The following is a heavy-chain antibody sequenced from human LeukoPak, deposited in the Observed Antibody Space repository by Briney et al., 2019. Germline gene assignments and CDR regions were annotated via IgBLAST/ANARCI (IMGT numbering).Heavy chain of an antibody. V-gene: IGHV7-4-1*02. J-gene: IGHJ6*02. Sequence: ASVKVSCKASGYTFTSYAMNWVRQAPGQGLEWMGWINTNTGNPTYAQGFTGRFAFSLDTSVSTAYLQISSLKAEDTAVYYCARGVYCSSTSCYRYYYGMDVWGQGTTVTVSS. D-gene: IGHD2-2*01. CDR3: ARGVYCSSTSCYRYYYGMDV. CDR1: GYTFTSYA. CDR2: INTNTGNP.